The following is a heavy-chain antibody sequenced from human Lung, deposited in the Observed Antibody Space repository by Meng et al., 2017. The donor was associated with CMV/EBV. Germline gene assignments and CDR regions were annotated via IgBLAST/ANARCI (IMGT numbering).Heavy chain of an antibody. V-gene: IGHV3-30-3*01. D-gene: IGHD6-13*01. J-gene: IGHJ4*02. CDR3: ARSLAGDSRSWYRY. CDR1: GFTFSSYA. Sequence: SCAASGFTFSSYAMHWVRQAPGKVLEWVAVISYDGSNKYYAGSVKGRFTISRDNSKNTLYLQMNSLRAEDTAVYYCARSLAGDSRSWYRYSGQGXMVTVSS. CDR2: ISYDGSNK.